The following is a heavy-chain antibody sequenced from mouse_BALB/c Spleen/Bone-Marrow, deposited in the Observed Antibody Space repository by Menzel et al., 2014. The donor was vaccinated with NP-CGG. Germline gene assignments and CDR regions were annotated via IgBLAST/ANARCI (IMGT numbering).Heavy chain of an antibody. CDR3: ARDYDYAMDY. CDR1: GFTFRDYY. CDR2: ISDGGSYT. D-gene: IGHD2-12*01. V-gene: IGHV5-4*02. Sequence: EVQVVESGGGLVKPGGSLKLSCAASGFTFRDYYMYWVRQTPEKRLEWVATISDGGSYTYYPDSVKGRFTISRDNAKNNLYLQMSSLKSEDTAMYYCARDYDYAMDYWGQGTSVTVSS. J-gene: IGHJ4*01.